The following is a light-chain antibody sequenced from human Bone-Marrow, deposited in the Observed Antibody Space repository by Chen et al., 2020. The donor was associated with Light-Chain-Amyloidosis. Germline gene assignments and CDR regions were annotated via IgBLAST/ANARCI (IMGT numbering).Light chain of an antibody. J-gene: IGKJ1*01. CDR2: GAS. CDR1: QSVSSS. V-gene: IGKV3-15*01. CDR3: QHFNNWPWT. Sequence: EIVMTQSPATLSVSPGERATLSCRASQSVSSSLACYQQKPGHAPRLLIYGASARATGIPARFSGSRSGTEFTLTISSMQSEDFALYYCQHFNNWPWTFGQGTKVEIK.